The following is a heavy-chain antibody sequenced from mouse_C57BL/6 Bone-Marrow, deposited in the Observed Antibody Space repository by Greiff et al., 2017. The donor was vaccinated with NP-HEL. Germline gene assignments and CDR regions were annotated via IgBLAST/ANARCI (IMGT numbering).Heavy chain of an antibody. CDR3: ATIRGTVVGRSWFAY. Sequence: QVQLQQSGPELVKPGASVKLSCKASGSAFTSSWMQWVKQRPGQGLEWIGEIYPADSYTNYTQQFKGKATLTVDTSSSTAYMQLSSLTSEDSAVYFCATIRGTVVGRSWFAYWGQGTLVTVSA. CDR1: GSAFTSSW. V-gene: IGHV1-50*01. CDR2: IYPADSYT. J-gene: IGHJ3*01. D-gene: IGHD1-1*01.